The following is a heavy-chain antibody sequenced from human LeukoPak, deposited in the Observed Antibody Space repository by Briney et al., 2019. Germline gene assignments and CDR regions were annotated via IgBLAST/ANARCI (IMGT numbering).Heavy chain of an antibody. D-gene: IGHD3-10*01. CDR2: ISGSGDVT. Sequence: PGGSLRLSCAASGFTFRKSAMTWVRQAPGKGLEWVSAISGSGDVTYYADSVKGRFTISRDNSKNTLHLQMNNLRAEDTAFYYCANVLHIPYWGQGTLVTVSS. CDR3: ANVLHIPY. J-gene: IGHJ4*02. CDR1: GFTFRKSA. V-gene: IGHV3-23*01.